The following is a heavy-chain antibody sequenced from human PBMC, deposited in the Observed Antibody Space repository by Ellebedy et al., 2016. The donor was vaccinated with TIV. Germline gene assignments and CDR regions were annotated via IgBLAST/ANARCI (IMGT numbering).Heavy chain of an antibody. D-gene: IGHD3-22*01. CDR3: ARGTNYYDSTGYYYFQY. CDR2: IIPMFGTS. J-gene: IGHJ4*02. V-gene: IGHV1-69*13. CDR1: GGTFSNYA. Sequence: SVKVSXXASGGTFSNYAISWVRQAPEQGLEWMGGIIPMFGTSNYAQKFQGRVTITADESTSTAYMELRSLRSEDTAVFYCARGTNYYDSTGYYYFQYWGQGTLVTVSS.